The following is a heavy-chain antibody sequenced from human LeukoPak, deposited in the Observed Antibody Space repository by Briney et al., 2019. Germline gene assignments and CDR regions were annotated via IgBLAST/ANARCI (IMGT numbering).Heavy chain of an antibody. CDR2: IDSYGSST. D-gene: IGHD3-22*01. CDR1: GFTFSSYW. J-gene: IGHJ4*02. CDR3: ARAPHFFDTSGSRYYFDY. Sequence: GGSLRLSCAASGFTFSSYWMHWVRQAPGKGLVWVSRIDSYGSSTSFADSVKGRFTISRDNSKNSLYLQMNSLRVEDTAVYYCARAPHFFDTSGSRYYFDYWGQGALVTVSS. V-gene: IGHV3-74*01.